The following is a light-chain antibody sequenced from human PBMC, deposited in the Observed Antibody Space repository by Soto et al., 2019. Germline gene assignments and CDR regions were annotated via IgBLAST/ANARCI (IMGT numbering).Light chain of an antibody. CDR2: STS. Sequence: DIQMTQSPSFVSASVGDRVTITCRPSQAIGSWLAWYQQRPGKVPKLLIYSTSSLQFGVPSRFSGSGSGTAFTLTISSLQPEDSATYFCQHTNSFPRTFGQGTKLEIK. J-gene: IGKJ2*01. V-gene: IGKV1-12*01. CDR3: QHTNSFPRT. CDR1: QAIGSW.